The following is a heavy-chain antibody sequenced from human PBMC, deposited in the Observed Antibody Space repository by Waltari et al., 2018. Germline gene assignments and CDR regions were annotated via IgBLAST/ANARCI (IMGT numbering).Heavy chain of an antibody. CDR1: GGSISSYY. CDR3: ARGGGVVAAKADY. D-gene: IGHD2-15*01. CDR2: IYYSGST. J-gene: IGHJ4*02. Sequence: QVQLQESGPGLVKPSETLSLTCTVSGGSISSYYWSWIRQPPGKGLEWIGYIYYSGSTNYTPSLKSRVSISVDTSKNQFSLKLSSVTAADTAVYYCARGGGVVAAKADYWGQGTLVTVSS. V-gene: IGHV4-59*01.